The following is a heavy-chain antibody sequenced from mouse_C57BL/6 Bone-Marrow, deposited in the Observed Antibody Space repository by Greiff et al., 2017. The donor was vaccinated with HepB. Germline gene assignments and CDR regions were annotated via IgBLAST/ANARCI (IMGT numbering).Heavy chain of an antibody. V-gene: IGHV3-1*01. CDR2: ISYSGST. D-gene: IGHD4-1*01. Sequence: EVQLQESGPGMVKPSQSLSLTCTVTGYSITSGYDWHWIRHFPGNKLEWMGYISYSGSTNYNPSLKSRISITHDTSKNHFFLKLNSVTTEDTATYYCARSNWENAMDYWGQGTSVTVSS. CDR3: ARSNWENAMDY. CDR1: GYSITSGYD. J-gene: IGHJ4*01.